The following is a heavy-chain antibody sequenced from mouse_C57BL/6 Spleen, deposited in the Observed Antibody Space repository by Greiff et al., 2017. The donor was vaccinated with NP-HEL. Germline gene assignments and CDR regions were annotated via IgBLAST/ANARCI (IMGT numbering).Heavy chain of an antibody. CDR2: ISYDGSN. CDR3: TVYFDY. CDR1: GYSITSGYY. D-gene: IGHD1-1*01. J-gene: IGHJ2*01. Sequence: EVKLQESGPGLVKPSQSLSLTCSVTGYSITSGYYWNWIRQFPGNKLEWMGYISYDGSNNYNPSLKNRISITRDTSKNQFFLKLNSGTTEDTATYYCTVYFDYWGQGTTLTVSS. V-gene: IGHV3-6*01.